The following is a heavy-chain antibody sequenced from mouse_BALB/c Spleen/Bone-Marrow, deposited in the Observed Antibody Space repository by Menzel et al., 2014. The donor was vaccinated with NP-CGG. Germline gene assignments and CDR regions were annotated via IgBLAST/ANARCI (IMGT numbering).Heavy chain of an antibody. V-gene: IGHV1-63*02. CDR1: GYTFTNYW. CDR3: AIHGEAMDY. Sequence: VKLMESGAELVRPGTSVKMSCKAAGYTFTNYWIGWVKQRPGHGLEWIGDIYPGAVYTNYNEKFKGKATLTADTSSSTAYMQLSSLTPEDSAIYYCAIHGEAMDYWGQGTSVTVSS. J-gene: IGHJ4*01. CDR2: IYPGAVYT.